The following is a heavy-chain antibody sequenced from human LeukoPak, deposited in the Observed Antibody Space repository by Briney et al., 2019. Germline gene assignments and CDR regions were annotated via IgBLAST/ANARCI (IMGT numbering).Heavy chain of an antibody. D-gene: IGHD4-23*01. Sequence: SETLSLTCAVYGGSLSGYYWSWISQPPGKGLEWIGEINHSGSTNYNPSLKSRVTISVDTSKNQFSLKLSSVTAADTAVYYCARGVVVTRGFDYWAHGTLVTVSS. J-gene: IGHJ4*01. CDR3: ARGVVVTRGFDY. V-gene: IGHV4-34*01. CDR1: GGSLSGYY. CDR2: INHSGST.